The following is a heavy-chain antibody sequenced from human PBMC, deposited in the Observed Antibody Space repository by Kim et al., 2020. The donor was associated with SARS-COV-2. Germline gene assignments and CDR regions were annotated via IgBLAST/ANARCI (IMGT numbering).Heavy chain of an antibody. CDR3: AKDHPASGWPTFEY. CDR1: GFNSNNYA. D-gene: IGHD6-19*01. CDR2: ITKYDGRT. V-gene: IGHV3-23*01. Sequence: GGSLRLSCVVSGFNSNNYAMSWVRQAPGKGLEWISAITKYDGRTYYANSVKVRFTISRDISSNTVLLQMNSLRAEDTALYYCAKDHPASGWPTFEYWG. J-gene: IGHJ4*01.